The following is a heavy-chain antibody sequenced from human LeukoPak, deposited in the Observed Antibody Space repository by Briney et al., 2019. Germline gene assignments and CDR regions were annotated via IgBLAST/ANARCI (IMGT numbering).Heavy chain of an antibody. CDR3: AGLIRPGWFDP. Sequence: SETLSLTCTVSGGSISSYYWSWIRQPPGKGLEWIGYIYYSGSTYYNPSLKSRVTISVDTSKNQFSLKLSSVTAADTAVYYCAGLIRPGWFDPWGQGTLVTVSS. CDR1: GGSISSYY. V-gene: IGHV4-59*04. CDR2: IYYSGST. J-gene: IGHJ5*02. D-gene: IGHD2-8*01.